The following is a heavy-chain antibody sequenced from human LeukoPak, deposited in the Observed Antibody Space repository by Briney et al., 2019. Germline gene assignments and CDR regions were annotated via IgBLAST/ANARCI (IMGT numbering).Heavy chain of an antibody. J-gene: IGHJ4*02. D-gene: IGHD3-22*01. V-gene: IGHV3-30*18. CDR1: GFTFSMYA. CDR2: ISYDGRTT. CDR3: AKDSAYYDSSGDYFDS. Sequence: PGGSLRLSCAATGFTFSMYAMHLVRQAPGKGLEWVAVISYDGRTTYYRGSVKGRFTISRDKSKNTLYLQMNSLRSDGTAVYYCAKDSAYYDSSGDYFDSWGQGTLVTVSS.